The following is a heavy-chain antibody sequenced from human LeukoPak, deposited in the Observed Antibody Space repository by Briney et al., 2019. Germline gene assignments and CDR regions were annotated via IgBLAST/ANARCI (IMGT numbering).Heavy chain of an antibody. V-gene: IGHV3-23*01. CDR2: LSGSGETT. CDR1: GFTFRNHA. CDR3: AKDRGMVGASVRAFDY. D-gene: IGHD1-26*01. J-gene: IGHJ4*02. Sequence: GGSLRLSCAASGFTFRNHAMNWVRQAPGKGLEWVSVLSGSGETTYYADSVKGRFTISRDNSQNTLYLQMSSLGGEDTALYYCAKDRGMVGASVRAFDYWGQGTLVTVSS.